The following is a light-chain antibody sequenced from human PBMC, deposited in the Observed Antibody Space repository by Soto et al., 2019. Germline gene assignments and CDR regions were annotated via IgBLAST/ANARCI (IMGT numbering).Light chain of an antibody. CDR3: QSYDASLSGRVV. J-gene: IGLJ2*01. CDR2: GNS. V-gene: IGLV1-40*01. Sequence: QPVLTQPPSVSGAPGQRVTISCTGSSSNIGAGYDVHWYQQLPGTAPKLIIYGNSNRPSGVPDRFSESKSGTSASLAITGLQAEDEADYYCQSYDASLSGRVVFGGGTKLTVL. CDR1: SSNIGAGYD.